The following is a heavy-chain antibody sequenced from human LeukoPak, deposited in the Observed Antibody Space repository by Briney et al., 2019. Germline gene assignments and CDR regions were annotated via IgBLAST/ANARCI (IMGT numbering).Heavy chain of an antibody. CDR2: IKSNTNGGTT. J-gene: IGHJ4*02. CDR3: TTGYSSGWGGY. Sequence: GGSLRLSCAASGFTFSNAWMSWVRQAPGKGLEWVGHIKSNTNGGTTDYAAPVKGRFTISRDDSRNTLYLQMNSLKTEDTAVYYCTTGYSSGWGGYWGQGTLVTVSS. CDR1: GFTFSNAW. D-gene: IGHD6-19*01. V-gene: IGHV3-15*01.